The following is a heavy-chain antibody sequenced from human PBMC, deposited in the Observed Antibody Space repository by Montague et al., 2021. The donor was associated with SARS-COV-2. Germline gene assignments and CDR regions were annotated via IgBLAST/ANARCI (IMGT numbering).Heavy chain of an antibody. V-gene: IGHV4-31*03. Sequence: TLSLTCTVSGGSISSGGYYWSWIRQHPGKGLEWIGYIYYSGSTYYNPSLKSRVTISVDTSKNQFSLKLSSVTAADTAVYYCAREGGLRYFDWLLRSDYYCYGMDVWGQGTTVTVSS. J-gene: IGHJ6*02. CDR3: AREGGLRYFDWLLRSDYYCYGMDV. CDR2: IYYSGST. D-gene: IGHD3-9*01. CDR1: GGSISSGGYY.